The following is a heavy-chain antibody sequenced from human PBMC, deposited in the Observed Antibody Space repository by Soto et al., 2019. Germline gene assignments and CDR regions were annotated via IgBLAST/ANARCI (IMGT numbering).Heavy chain of an antibody. CDR3: ARDSSGSYSSGMDV. Sequence: SETLSLTCTVSGGSISSGDYYWSWIRQPPGKGLEWIGYIYYSGSTYYNPSLKSRVTISVDTSKNQFSLKLSSVTAADTAVYYCARDSSGSYSSGMDVWGQGTTVTVSS. V-gene: IGHV4-30-4*01. CDR1: GGSISSGDYY. D-gene: IGHD1-26*01. J-gene: IGHJ6*02. CDR2: IYYSGST.